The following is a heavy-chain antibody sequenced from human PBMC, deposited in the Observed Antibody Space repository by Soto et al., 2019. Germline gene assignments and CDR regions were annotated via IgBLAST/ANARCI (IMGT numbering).Heavy chain of an antibody. D-gene: IGHD3-10*01. CDR2: INHSGST. J-gene: IGHJ5*02. V-gene: IGHV4-34*01. Sequence: QVQLQQWGAGLLKPSETLSLTCAVYGGSFSGYYWSWIRQPPGKGLEWIGEINHSGSTNYNPSLKRRVTISVDTSKNQFSLKLSSVTAADTAVYYSARGVPGRISMVRGVLRNWFDPWGQGTLVTVSS. CDR1: GGSFSGYY. CDR3: ARGVPGRISMVRGVLRNWFDP.